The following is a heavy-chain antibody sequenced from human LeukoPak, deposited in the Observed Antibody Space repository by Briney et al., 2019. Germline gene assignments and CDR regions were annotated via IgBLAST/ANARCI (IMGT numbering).Heavy chain of an antibody. V-gene: IGHV3-23*01. CDR1: GFTFSSYA. Sequence: GGSLRLSCAASGFTFSSYAMSWVRQAPGKGLGWVSAISGSGGSTYYADSVKGRFTISRDNSKNTLYLQMNRLRAEDTAVYYCAKDPDLYDFWSGYNFDYWGQGTLVTVSS. CDR3: AKDPDLYDFWSGYNFDY. J-gene: IGHJ4*02. CDR2: ISGSGGST. D-gene: IGHD3-3*01.